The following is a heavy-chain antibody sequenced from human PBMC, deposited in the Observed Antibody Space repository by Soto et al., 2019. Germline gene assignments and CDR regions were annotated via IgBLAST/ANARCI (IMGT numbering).Heavy chain of an antibody. J-gene: IGHJ5*01. V-gene: IGHV4-30-4*01. CDR2: IYKSTTT. CDR3: ARGRYCLTGRCFPNWFDS. Sequence: SETLYLTCSVSGDSISTVDYFWAWIRQPPGQALEYIGYIYKSTTTYYNPSFESRVAISLDTSKSQFSLTVTSVTAADTAVYFCARGRYCLTGRCFPNWFDSRGQGTLVTVSS. D-gene: IGHD2-15*01. CDR1: GDSISTVDYF.